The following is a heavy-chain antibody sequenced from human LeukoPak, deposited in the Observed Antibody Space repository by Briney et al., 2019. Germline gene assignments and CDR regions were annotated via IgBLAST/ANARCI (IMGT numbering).Heavy chain of an antibody. V-gene: IGHV4-59*01. D-gene: IGHD4-23*01. Sequence: PSETLSLTCTVSGGSISSYYWSWIRQPPGKGLEWIGYIYYSRSTNYNPSLKSRVTISVDTSKNQFSLKLSSVTAADTAVYYCARVPRNYGGNSEDYWGQGTLVTVSS. J-gene: IGHJ4*02. CDR3: ARVPRNYGGNSEDY. CDR1: GGSISSYY. CDR2: IYYSRST.